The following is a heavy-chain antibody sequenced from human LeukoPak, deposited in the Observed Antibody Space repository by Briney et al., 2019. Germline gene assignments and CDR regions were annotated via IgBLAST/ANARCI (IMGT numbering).Heavy chain of an antibody. CDR2: IYYSGST. CDR3: ARDLISDDSSGYPGY. J-gene: IGHJ4*02. V-gene: IGHV4-39*07. CDR1: GGSISSSSYY. D-gene: IGHD3-22*01. Sequence: ASETLSLTCTVSGGSISSSSYYWGWIRQPPGKGLEWIGSIYYSGSTYYNPSLKSRVTISVDTSKNQFSLKLSSVTAADTAVYYCARDLISDDSSGYPGYWGQGTLVTVSS.